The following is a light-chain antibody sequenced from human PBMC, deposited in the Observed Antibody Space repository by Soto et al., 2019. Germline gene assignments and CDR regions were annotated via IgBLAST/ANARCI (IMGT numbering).Light chain of an antibody. CDR2: DAS. Sequence: EIVMTQSPATLSVSPGERATLSCRARRYVSSNLAWYQQKPGQAPRLLIYDASTRATGIPARFSGSGSGTEFTLTISSLQSEDLGVYYCQQYNNGWTFGQGTKVEIK. V-gene: IGKV3-15*01. CDR1: RYVSSN. CDR3: QQYNNGWT. J-gene: IGKJ1*01.